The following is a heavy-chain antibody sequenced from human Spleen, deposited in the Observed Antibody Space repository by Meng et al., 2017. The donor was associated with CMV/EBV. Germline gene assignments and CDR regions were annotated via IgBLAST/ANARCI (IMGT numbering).Heavy chain of an antibody. CDR1: GGSISSSS. D-gene: IGHD2-21*01. J-gene: IGHJ4*02. CDR3: ARPSRRENSGDYPPKY. V-gene: IGHV3-21*01. Sequence: WGSLRLSCTVSGGSISSSSYYWGWIRQDPGKELYWVLSITTSSNYIEYADSVKGRFTISRDNAKNSLYLQMHSLIAEDTAVYYCARPSRRENSGDYPPKYWGQGTLVTVSS. CDR2: ITTSSNYI.